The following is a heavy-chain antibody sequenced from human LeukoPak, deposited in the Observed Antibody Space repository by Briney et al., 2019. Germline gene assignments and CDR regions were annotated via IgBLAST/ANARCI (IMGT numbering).Heavy chain of an antibody. CDR1: GXSISTYY. CDR3: ARDFDY. Sequence: SETLSLTCTVSGXSISTYYWSWMRQPPGKGLEWIGYVHYSGTTNYNPSLKSRVTMSVDTSKNQFSLKLSSVTAADTAMYYCARDFDYWGQGTLVTVSS. J-gene: IGHJ4*02. V-gene: IGHV4-59*12. CDR2: VHYSGTT.